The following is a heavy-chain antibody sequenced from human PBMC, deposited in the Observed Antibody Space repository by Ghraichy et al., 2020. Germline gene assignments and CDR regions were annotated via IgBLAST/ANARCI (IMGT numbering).Heavy chain of an antibody. Sequence: GESLNISCAASGFTFSSYSMNWVRQAPGKGLEWVSSISSSSSYIYYAVSVKGRFTISRDNAKNSLYLQMNSLRAEDTAVYYCARDLDYGDYEDNYYYYGMDVWGQGTTVTVS. CDR2: ISSSSSYI. D-gene: IGHD4-17*01. CDR1: GFTFSSYS. J-gene: IGHJ6*02. V-gene: IGHV3-21*01. CDR3: ARDLDYGDYEDNYYYYGMDV.